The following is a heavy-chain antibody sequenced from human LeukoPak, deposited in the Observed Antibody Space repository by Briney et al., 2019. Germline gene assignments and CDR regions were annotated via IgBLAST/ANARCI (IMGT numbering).Heavy chain of an antibody. CDR2: INHSGST. J-gene: IGHJ3*02. Sequence: SETLSLTCAVYGGSFSGYYWSWSRQPPGKGLEWIGEINHSGSTNYNPSLKSRVTISVDTSKNQFSLKLSSVTAADTAVYYSARENWDRIAVAGMIPVGAFDIWGQGTMVTVSS. CDR1: GGSFSGYY. CDR3: ARENWDRIAVAGMIPVGAFDI. D-gene: IGHD6-19*01. V-gene: IGHV4-34*01.